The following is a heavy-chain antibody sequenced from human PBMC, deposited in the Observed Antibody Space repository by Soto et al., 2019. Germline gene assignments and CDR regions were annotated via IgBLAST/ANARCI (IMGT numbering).Heavy chain of an antibody. V-gene: IGHV1-2*04. D-gene: IGHD6-13*01. Sequence: ASVKVSCKASGYTFTGYYMHWVRQAPGQGLEWMGWINPNSGGTNYAQKFQGWVTMTRDTSISTAYMELRSLRSDDTAVYYCAREEYVGRIAAAGTVYYYGMDVWGQGTTVTVSS. CDR1: GYTFTGYY. CDR2: INPNSGGT. CDR3: AREEYVGRIAAAGTVYYYGMDV. J-gene: IGHJ6*02.